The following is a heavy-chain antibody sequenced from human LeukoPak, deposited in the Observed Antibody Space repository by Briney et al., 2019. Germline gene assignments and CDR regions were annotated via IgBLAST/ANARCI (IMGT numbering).Heavy chain of an antibody. D-gene: IGHD2/OR15-2a*01. J-gene: IGHJ3*02. CDR1: GDSINNYY. CDR3: ARRRRLKNPGGDAFDI. Sequence: SETLSLTCSVSGDSINNYYWNWIRQPPGKGLEWIGYIYYSGSTRYNPSLQSRVTMSIGTSKTQFSLKLDSVTAEDTAVYYCARRRRLKNPGGDAFDIWGQGTVVIVSS. CDR2: IYYSGST. V-gene: IGHV4-59*08.